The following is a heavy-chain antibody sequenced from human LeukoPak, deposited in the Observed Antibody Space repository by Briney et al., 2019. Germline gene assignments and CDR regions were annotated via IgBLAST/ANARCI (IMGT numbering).Heavy chain of an antibody. CDR3: ARALDTNWNYPH. V-gene: IGHV1-2*02. Sequence: ASVKVSCKASGYTFTGYYMHWVRQAPGQGLERMGWINPNSGGTNYAQKFQGRVTMTRDTSISTAYMELSRLRSDDTAVYYCARALDTNWNYPHWGQGTLVTVSS. CDR1: GYTFTGYY. D-gene: IGHD1-7*01. J-gene: IGHJ4*02. CDR2: INPNSGGT.